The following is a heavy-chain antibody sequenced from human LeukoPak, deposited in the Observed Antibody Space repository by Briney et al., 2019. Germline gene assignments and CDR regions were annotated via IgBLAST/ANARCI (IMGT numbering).Heavy chain of an antibody. V-gene: IGHV1-8*01. CDR3: ARAGGYCGRISCPYYFDY. D-gene: IGHD2-15*01. J-gene: IGHJ4*02. Sequence: GASVKVSCKASGYTFTSYDINWVRQATGQGLEWMGWMNPNSGNTGYAQKFQGRVTMTRNTYISTAYMELSSLRSEDTAVYYCARAGGYCGRISCPYYFDYWGQGSLVAVSS. CDR2: MNPNSGNT. CDR1: GYTFTSYD.